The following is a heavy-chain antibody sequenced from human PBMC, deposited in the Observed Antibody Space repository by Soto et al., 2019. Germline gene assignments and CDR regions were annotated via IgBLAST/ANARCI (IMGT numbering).Heavy chain of an antibody. D-gene: IGHD5-18*01. CDR2: IKSKTDGGTT. V-gene: IGHV3-15*01. CDR1: GFTFSDAW. CDR3: TTDRGRRAGYAQDY. J-gene: IGHJ4*02. Sequence: EVQLVESGGGLVKPGGSLRLSCAASGFTFSDAWMSWVRQAPGKGLEWVGRIKSKTDGGTTDYAAPVTGRFTISRDDSKDTLYLQMNSLKTDDTAVYYCTTDRGRRAGYAQDYWGQGTLVTVSS.